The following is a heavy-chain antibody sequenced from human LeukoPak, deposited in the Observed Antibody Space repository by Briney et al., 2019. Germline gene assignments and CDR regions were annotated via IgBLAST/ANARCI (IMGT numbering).Heavy chain of an antibody. D-gene: IGHD3-22*01. CDR3: ARDLGLVTMIVVGHYYYMDV. CDR1: GYTFTSYG. Sequence: ASVKVSCKASGYTFTSYGISWVRQAPGQGHEWMGWISAYNGNTNYAQKLQGRVTMTTDTSTSTAYMELRSLRSDDTAVYYCARDLGLVTMIVVGHYYYMDVWGKGTTVTVSS. V-gene: IGHV1-18*01. J-gene: IGHJ6*03. CDR2: ISAYNGNT.